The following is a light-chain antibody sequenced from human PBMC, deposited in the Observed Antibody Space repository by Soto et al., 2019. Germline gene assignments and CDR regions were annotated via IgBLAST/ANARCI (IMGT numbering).Light chain of an antibody. J-gene: IGKJ5*01. V-gene: IGKV3-15*01. CDR3: QQRSNWPPN. CDR2: GAS. CDR1: QSVSSN. Sequence: EIVMRQSPATLSVSPGERATLSCRASQSVSSNLAWYQQKAGQAPRLLIYGASTRATGIPARFSGSGSGTEFTLTISSLQSEDFAVYYCQQRSNWPPNFGQGTRLEIK.